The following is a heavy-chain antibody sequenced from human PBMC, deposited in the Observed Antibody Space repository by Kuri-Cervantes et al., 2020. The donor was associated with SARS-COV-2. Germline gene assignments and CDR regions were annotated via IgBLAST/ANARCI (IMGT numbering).Heavy chain of an antibody. V-gene: IGHV1-18*01. CDR1: GGTFSSYA. CDR3: ARYRGYYYDSSGYFDY. CDR2: ISAYNGNT. Sequence: ASVKVSCKASGGTFSSYAISWVRQAPGQGLEWMGWISAYNGNTNYAQKLQGRVTMTTDTSTSTAYMELRSLRSDDTAVYYCARYRGYYYDSSGYFDYWGQGTLVTVSS. J-gene: IGHJ4*02. D-gene: IGHD3-22*01.